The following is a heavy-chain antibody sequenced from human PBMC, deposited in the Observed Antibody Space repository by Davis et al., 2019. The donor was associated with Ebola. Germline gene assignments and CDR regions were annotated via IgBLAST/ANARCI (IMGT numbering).Heavy chain of an antibody. V-gene: IGHV3-11*06. CDR2: ISGRDDYS. Sequence: GESPKISCAVSGFTINDYFMTWIRQAPGKGLEWVAYISGRDDYSNYAESVRGRFTISRDNAENSLYLQMDSLRAEDTAVYYCAREVDSSGYVLWGQGTLVTVSS. CDR1: GFTINDYF. J-gene: IGHJ4*02. CDR3: AREVDSSGYVL. D-gene: IGHD3-22*01.